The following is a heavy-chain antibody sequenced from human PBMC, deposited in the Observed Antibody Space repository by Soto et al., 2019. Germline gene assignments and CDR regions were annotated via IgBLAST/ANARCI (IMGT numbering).Heavy chain of an antibody. Sequence: QVQLVESGGGVVQPGRSLRLSCAASGFTFSTFAMHWVRQAPGKGLEWVALISNDGITKYYAESVKGRFTISRDNSKNTLSLEMYSLRTEDTAVYYAYSSGWWGQGTRVTVSS. V-gene: IGHV3-30*03. CDR1: GFTFSTFA. J-gene: IGHJ4*02. CDR2: ISNDGITK. CDR3: YSSGW. D-gene: IGHD6-19*01.